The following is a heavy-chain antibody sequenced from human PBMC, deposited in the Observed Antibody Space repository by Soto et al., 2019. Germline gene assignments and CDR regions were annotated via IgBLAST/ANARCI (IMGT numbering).Heavy chain of an antibody. CDR2: FYYIGHT. Sequence: QLQLQESGPVLVKPSETLSLTCTVSGGSISTRSSYWGWIRQPPGKVLEWIGSFYYIGHTYYNPSLKSRVAISIDSSTTRFSLNLNSVTPADTAVYYCGDQDYVAKGYHFETWGQGNMVTVSS. V-gene: IGHV4-39*02. J-gene: IGHJ4*02. CDR1: GGSISTRSSY. D-gene: IGHD4-17*01. CDR3: GDQDYVAKGYHFET.